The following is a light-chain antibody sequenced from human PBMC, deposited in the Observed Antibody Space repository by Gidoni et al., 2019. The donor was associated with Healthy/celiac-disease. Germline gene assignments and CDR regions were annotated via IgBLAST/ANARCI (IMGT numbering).Light chain of an antibody. CDR3: QRRTWT. Sequence: EIVLTQSPGTLSLSPGERATLSCRASQSVSSSYLAWYQQKTGQAHMHLIYGASSRATGIQDRCSGSTSLTDFTRTISRLEPEDYSVYYCQRRTWTFGQGTKVEIK. CDR2: GAS. V-gene: IGKV3-20*01. CDR1: QSVSSSY. J-gene: IGKJ1*01.